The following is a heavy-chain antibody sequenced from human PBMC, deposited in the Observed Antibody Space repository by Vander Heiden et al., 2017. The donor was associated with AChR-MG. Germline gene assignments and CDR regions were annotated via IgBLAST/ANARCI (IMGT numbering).Heavy chain of an antibody. D-gene: IGHD5-18*01. CDR2: MNPNNDNT. CDR3: AISTSGYTYGFDS. CDR1: GYSFTTYD. Sequence: QVQLVQSGAEVQEPGASVKVSCKASGYSFTTYDLYWVRQTTRHGLEWMGWMNPNNDNTGSAQKFQGRVSMTRNTSVSTAYMELSSLRFEDTAVYYCAISTSGYTYGFDSWGRGTLVTVSS. V-gene: IGHV1-8*01. J-gene: IGHJ5*01.